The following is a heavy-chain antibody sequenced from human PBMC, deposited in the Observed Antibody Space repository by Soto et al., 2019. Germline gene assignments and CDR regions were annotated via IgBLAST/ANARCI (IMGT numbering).Heavy chain of an antibody. D-gene: IGHD3-10*01. J-gene: IGHJ6*02. CDR3: ARRSGQESYYYYGMDV. V-gene: IGHV4-39*07. CDR1: GGSISSSSYY. Sequence: SETLSLTCTVSGGSISSSSYYWSWIRQPPGKGLDWIGEINHSGSTNYNPSLKSRVTISVDTSKNQFSLKLSSVTAADTAVYYCARRSGQESYYYYGMDVWGQGTTVTVSS. CDR2: INHSGST.